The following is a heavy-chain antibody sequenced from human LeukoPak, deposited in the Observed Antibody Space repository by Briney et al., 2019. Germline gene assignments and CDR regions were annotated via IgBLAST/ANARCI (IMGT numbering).Heavy chain of an antibody. CDR1: EDTFTYYH. V-gene: IGHV1-46*01. Sequence: ASVKVSCKASEDTFTYYHIHWVRQAPGQGVEWMGAVYATGGTTVNTQNFQGRVTMTRDTSTGTVYMELSSLRFEDTAMYYCATEAPRSYYFDYWGQGILVTVSS. CDR2: VYATGGTT. J-gene: IGHJ4*02. CDR3: ATEAPRSYYFDY.